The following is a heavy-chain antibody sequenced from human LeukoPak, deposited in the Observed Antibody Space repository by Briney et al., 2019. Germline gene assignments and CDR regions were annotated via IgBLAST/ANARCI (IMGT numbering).Heavy chain of an antibody. CDR1: GGSISSGSYY. CDR2: IYTSGST. V-gene: IGHV4-61*02. Sequence: PSQTLSLTCTVSGGSISSGSYYWSWIRQPAGKGLEWIGRIYTSGSTNYNPSLKSRFTISVDTSKNQFSLKLSSVTAADTAVYYCARRYCSSTSCYKGNAFDIWGQGTMVTVSS. CDR3: ARRYCSSTSCYKGNAFDI. J-gene: IGHJ3*02. D-gene: IGHD2-2*02.